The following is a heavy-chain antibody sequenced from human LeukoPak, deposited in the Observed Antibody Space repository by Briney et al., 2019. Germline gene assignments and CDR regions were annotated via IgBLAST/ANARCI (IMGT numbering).Heavy chain of an antibody. V-gene: IGHV3-48*03. CDR3: TRDHVGATVEFDS. J-gene: IGHJ4*02. CDR2: ISNSGSSV. Sequence: PGGSLRLSCAASGFTFSSYEMNWVRQAPGEGLEWVSYISNSGSSVKYADSVKGRFTISRDNAKNSLYLQMDSLRAEDTAVYYCTRDHVGATVEFDSWGQGTLVTVSS. D-gene: IGHD1-26*01. CDR1: GFTFSSYE.